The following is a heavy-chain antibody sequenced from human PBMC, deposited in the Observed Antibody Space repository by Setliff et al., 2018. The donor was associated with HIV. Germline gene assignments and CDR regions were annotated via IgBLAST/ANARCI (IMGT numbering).Heavy chain of an antibody. CDR3: AREKRGYSYGSRVGMDV. CDR2: IYHSGST. CDR1: GDSISDTTYY. Sequence: KPSETLSLTCSVSGDSISDTTYYWGWIRQPPGKGLEWIGNIYHSGSTNFNPSLKSRVTISVDTSKNQFSLKLSSVTAADTAVYYCAREKRGYSYGSRVGMDVWGQGTTVTVSS. V-gene: IGHV4-39*07. D-gene: IGHD5-18*01. J-gene: IGHJ6*02.